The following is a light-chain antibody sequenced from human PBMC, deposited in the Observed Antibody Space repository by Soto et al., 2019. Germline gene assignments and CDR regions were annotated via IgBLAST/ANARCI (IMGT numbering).Light chain of an antibody. V-gene: IGKV3D-15*01. J-gene: IGKJ4*01. Sequence: EIVITQSPATLSVSPGERATLSCRASQSVSSNLAWYQQKPGQAPRLLIYGASTRATGIPARFSGSGSGTEFTLTISSLQSEDFAVYYCQQYNNGPLTFGGGTKVDI. CDR1: QSVSSN. CDR2: GAS. CDR3: QQYNNGPLT.